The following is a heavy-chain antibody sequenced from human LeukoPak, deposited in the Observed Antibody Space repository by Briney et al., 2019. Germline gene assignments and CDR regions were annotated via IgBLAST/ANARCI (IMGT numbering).Heavy chain of an antibody. CDR3: ARDEQLVPSAY. J-gene: IGHJ4*02. V-gene: IGHV1-18*01. Sequence: GASVTVSCKASGYTFTSYGVSWVRQAPGQGLEWMGWISAYNGNTKYAQKLQGRVTMTTDTSTSTAYMELRSLRSDDTAVYYCARDEQLVPSAYWGQGTLVTVSS. CDR1: GYTFTSYG. D-gene: IGHD6-6*01. CDR2: ISAYNGNT.